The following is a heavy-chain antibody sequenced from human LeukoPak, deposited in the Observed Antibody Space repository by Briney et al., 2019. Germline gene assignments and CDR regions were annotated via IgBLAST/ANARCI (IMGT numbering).Heavy chain of an antibody. CDR1: GGTFNSYA. CDR2: IIPIFGKA. CDR3: ARDLVGATDY. D-gene: IGHD1-26*01. V-gene: IGHV1-69*13. Sequence: SVKVSCKASGGTFNSYAISWVRQAPGQGLEGMGGIIPIFGKANYAQKFHGRVTLTADESTSTAYMQLSSLRSEDTAVYYCARDLVGATDYWGQGTLVTVSS. J-gene: IGHJ4*02.